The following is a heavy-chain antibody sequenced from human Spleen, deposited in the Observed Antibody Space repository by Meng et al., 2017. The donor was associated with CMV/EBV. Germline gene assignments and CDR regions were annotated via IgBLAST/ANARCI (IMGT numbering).Heavy chain of an antibody. CDR2: ISSSSSYI. J-gene: IGHJ6*02. CDR3: AGGSIVVLPAAISCYGMDV. V-gene: IGHV3-21*01. D-gene: IGHD2-2*01. CDR1: GFTFSSYS. Sequence: GGSLRLSCAASGFTFSSYSMNWVRQAPGKGLEWVSSISSSSSYIYYADSVKGRFTISRDNAKNSLYLQMNSLRAEDTAVYYCAGGSIVVLPAAISCYGMDVWGQGTTVTVSS.